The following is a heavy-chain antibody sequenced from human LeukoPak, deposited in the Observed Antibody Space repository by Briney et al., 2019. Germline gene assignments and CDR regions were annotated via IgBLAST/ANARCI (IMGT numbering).Heavy chain of an antibody. D-gene: IGHD3-10*01. Sequence: GGSLRLSCAASGFTFSSYAMSWVRQAPGKGLEWVSAISGSGGSTYYADSVKGRFTISRDNAKNSLYLQMNSLRSEDTAVYYCAREFRGVISYFDYWGQGTLVTVSS. CDR1: GFTFSSYA. CDR2: ISGSGGST. V-gene: IGHV3-23*01. J-gene: IGHJ4*02. CDR3: AREFRGVISYFDY.